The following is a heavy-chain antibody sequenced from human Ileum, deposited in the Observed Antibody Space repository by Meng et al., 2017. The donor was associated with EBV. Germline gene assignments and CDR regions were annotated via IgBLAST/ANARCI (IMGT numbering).Heavy chain of an antibody. CDR1: GCSLSTNGVG. V-gene: IGHV2-5*02. CDR2: IYYDDYQ. D-gene: IGHD3-16*01. J-gene: IGHJ4*02. CDR3: AHKPSGEDFFDY. Sequence: HIPLKESGPTQLKPPPTLTLTCSFSGCSLSTNGVGVGWIRQPPGKALEWLALIYYDDYQRYIPSLKTRLTITRVTSKSQVVLAMTNMDPVDTATYYCAHKPSGEDFFDYWGQGTLVTVSS.